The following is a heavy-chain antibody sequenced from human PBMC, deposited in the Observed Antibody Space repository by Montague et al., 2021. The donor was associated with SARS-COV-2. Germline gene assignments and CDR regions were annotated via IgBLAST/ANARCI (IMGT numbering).Heavy chain of an antibody. CDR2: KNYSGST. D-gene: IGHD3-3*01. CDR1: CASIRSRSYY. Sequence: SETLSLTCTVSCASIRSRSYYSRCIPQPPGKGLMWIAFKNYSGSTYYNPTLKSRVTISVDTSKYQFSLKLSSVTAADTAVYSCATLPSSITIFGVVQGYYFDDWGQGTLVTVSS. V-gene: IGHV4-39*01. CDR3: ATLPSSITIFGVVQGYYFDD. J-gene: IGHJ4*02.